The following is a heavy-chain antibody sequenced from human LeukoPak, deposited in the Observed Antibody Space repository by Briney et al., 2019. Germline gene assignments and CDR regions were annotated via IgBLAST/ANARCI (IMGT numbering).Heavy chain of an antibody. CDR3: ARDHTGFDY. CDR1: GGSISSGDYY. V-gene: IGHV4-30-4*08. Sequence: PSETLSLTCTVSGGSISSGDYYWSWLRQAPGKGLEWIGYIYYSGSTYYNPSLKSRVTISVDTSKNQFSLKLSSVTAADTAVYYCARDHTGFDYWGQGTLVTVSS. CDR2: IYYSGST. J-gene: IGHJ4*02.